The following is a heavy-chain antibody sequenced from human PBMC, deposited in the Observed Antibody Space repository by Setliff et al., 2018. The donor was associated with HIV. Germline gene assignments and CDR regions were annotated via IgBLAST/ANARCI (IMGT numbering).Heavy chain of an antibody. CDR3: ARHSGRLLDRYAFDI. V-gene: IGHV4-39*01. CDR1: GGSISSTSHY. D-gene: IGHD1-26*01. Sequence: PSETLSLTCIVSGGSISSTSHYWGWVRQPPGKGLEWIGTIYYSGSTSYNSSLKRRVTMSVDKSKNLFSLRLSSVTAADTAVYYCARHSGRLLDRYAFDIWGQGTMVTVSS. J-gene: IGHJ3*02. CDR2: IYYSGST.